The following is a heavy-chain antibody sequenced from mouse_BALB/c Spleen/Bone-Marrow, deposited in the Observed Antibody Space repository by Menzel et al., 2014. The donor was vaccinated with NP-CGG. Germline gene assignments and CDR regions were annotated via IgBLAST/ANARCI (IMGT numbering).Heavy chain of an antibody. Sequence: EVKLMESGAELVKPGASVKLSCTASGFNIKDTYMHWVEQRPEQGLEWIGRIDPANGNTKYDPKFQGKATITADTSSNTAYLQLSSLTSEDTAVYYCARERDYEHAYAMDYWGQGTSVTVSS. CDR3: ARERDYEHAYAMDY. J-gene: IGHJ4*01. CDR1: GFNIKDTY. D-gene: IGHD2-4*01. V-gene: IGHV14-3*02. CDR2: IDPANGNT.